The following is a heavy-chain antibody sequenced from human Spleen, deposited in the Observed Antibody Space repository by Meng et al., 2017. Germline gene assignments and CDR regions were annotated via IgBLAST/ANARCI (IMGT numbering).Heavy chain of an antibody. D-gene: IGHD4-23*01. CDR3: AKAVHPGMTTVVNPPDY. J-gene: IGHJ4*02. CDR1: GFYFNNAW. V-gene: IGHV3-23*01. CDR2: ISGSGGST. Sequence: GESLKISCAASGFYFNNAWMSWVRQAPGKGLEWVSAISGSGGSTYYADSVKGRFTISRDNSKNTLYLQMNSLRAEDTAVYYCAKAVHPGMTTVVNPPDYWGQGTLVTVSS.